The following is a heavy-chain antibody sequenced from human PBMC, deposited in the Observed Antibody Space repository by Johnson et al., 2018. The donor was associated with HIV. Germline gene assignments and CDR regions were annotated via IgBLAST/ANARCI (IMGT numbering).Heavy chain of an antibody. D-gene: IGHD6-19*01. V-gene: IGHV3-7*03. CDR2: IKQDGSEK. Sequence: EVQLVESGGGLVQSGGSLRVFCAASGFTFSSYCMSWVRQAPGKGLEWVAHIKQDGSEKYYVASVMGRFTVSRDNAKNSLYLQMNSLRAEDTALYYCARFRQWPVFPAFDIWGQGTMVTVSS. CDR3: ARFRQWPVFPAFDI. J-gene: IGHJ3*02. CDR1: GFTFSSYC.